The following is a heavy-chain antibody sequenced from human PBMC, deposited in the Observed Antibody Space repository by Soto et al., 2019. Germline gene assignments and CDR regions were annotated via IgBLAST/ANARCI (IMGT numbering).Heavy chain of an antibody. J-gene: IGHJ6*02. Sequence: GGSLRLSCAASGFTFDDYAMHWVRQAPGKGLEWVSGISWNSGSIGYADSVKGRFTISRDNAKNSLYLQMNSLRAEDTALYYCAKDMGGSGSYGMDVWGQGTTVTVSS. V-gene: IGHV3-9*01. CDR2: ISWNSGSI. D-gene: IGHD3-10*01. CDR3: AKDMGGSGSYGMDV. CDR1: GFTFDDYA.